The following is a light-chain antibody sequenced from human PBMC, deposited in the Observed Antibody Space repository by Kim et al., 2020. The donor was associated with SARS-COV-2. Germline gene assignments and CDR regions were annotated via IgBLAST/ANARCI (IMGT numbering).Light chain of an antibody. Sequence: SASVGDRVTITCRASQGIASYLALYQQRPGEVPKLLIYGASALQSGVPSRFSGSGSGTDFILTISSLQPEDVATYYCQKYDGAPYSFGQGTKLEI. CDR1: QGIASY. V-gene: IGKV1-27*01. CDR2: GAS. CDR3: QKYDGAPYS. J-gene: IGKJ2*01.